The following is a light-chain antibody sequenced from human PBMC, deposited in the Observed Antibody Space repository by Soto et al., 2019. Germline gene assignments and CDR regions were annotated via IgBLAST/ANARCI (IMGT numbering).Light chain of an antibody. CDR1: HTIATY. CDR3: QQFYYYPHL. J-gene: IGKJ2*01. Sequence: IQMTQSPSSLSASVGDGVTLTCRASHTIATYLNWYQQKPGQVPEVLIYGASRLHVGVPSRFTGSGYGTDFTLTINILQPKVFAIYYCQQFYYYPHLFGRGTKLEVK. V-gene: IGKV1-39*01. CDR2: GAS.